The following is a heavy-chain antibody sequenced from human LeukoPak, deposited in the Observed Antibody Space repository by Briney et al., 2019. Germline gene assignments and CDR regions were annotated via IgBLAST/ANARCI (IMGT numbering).Heavy chain of an antibody. J-gene: IGHJ6*03. CDR2: ISGSGTTV. Sequence: PGGSLRLSCEASGFTFSSYEINWVRQAPGKGLEWVSYISGSGTTVYFADSVKGRFTISRDNARDSLYLQMNSLRAEDTAVYYCVRDGDFERYYYDPYMDVWGRGTTVTVS. V-gene: IGHV3-48*03. CDR1: GFTFSSYE. CDR3: VRDGDFERYYYDPYMDV. D-gene: IGHD7-27*01.